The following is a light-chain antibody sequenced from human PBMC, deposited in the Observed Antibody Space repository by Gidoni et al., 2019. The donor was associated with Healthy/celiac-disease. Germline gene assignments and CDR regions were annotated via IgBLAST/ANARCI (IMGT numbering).Light chain of an antibody. V-gene: IGKV1-27*01. Sequence: DIRMTQSQSSLCASVGDRVTITCRASRCMSNYLAWYQQKPGNVPNLLIYAASTSQSGVPPRFSGSGSGSDFTLTISRLQPEYVASYYCQTYDSGPLAFGGGTKVEIK. CDR1: RCMSNY. J-gene: IGKJ4*01. CDR3: QTYDSGPLA. CDR2: AAS.